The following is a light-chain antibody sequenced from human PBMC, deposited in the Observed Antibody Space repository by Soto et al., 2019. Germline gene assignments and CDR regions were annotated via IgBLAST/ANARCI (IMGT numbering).Light chain of an antibody. CDR1: QTVRNNY. CDR2: DAS. Sequence: EFVLTQSPGTLSLSPGERATLSCRASQTVRNNYLAWYQQKPGQAPRLLIYDASSRATGIPARFSGSGSGTDFTLTISSLQSEDFAVYYCQQYGSSSTFGQGTKVDIK. CDR3: QQYGSSST. V-gene: IGKV3-20*01. J-gene: IGKJ1*01.